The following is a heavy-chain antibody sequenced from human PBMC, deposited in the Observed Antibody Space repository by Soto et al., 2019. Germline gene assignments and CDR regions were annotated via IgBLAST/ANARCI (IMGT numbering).Heavy chain of an antibody. Sequence: QVQLVQSGAEVKKPGASVKVSCKASGYTFTSYAMHWVRQAPGQRLEWMGWINAGNGNTKYSQNFQGRVTITRDTSGSTAYMERSSLRSEDTAVYYCARGGSLYWYFDLWGRGTLVTVSS. CDR1: GYTFTSYA. CDR3: ARGGSLYWYFDL. V-gene: IGHV1-3*01. CDR2: INAGNGNT. D-gene: IGHD1-26*01. J-gene: IGHJ2*01.